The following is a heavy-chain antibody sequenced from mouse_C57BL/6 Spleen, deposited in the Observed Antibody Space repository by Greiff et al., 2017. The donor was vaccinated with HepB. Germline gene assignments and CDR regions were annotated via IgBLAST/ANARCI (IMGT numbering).Heavy chain of an antibody. Sequence: VQLQQSGAELVRPGASVTLSCKASGYTFTDYEMHWVKQTPVHGLEWIGAIDPETGGTAYNQKFKGKAILTADKSSSTAYMELRSLTSEDSAVYYCTTFYDYDVDYWGQGTTLTVSS. J-gene: IGHJ2*01. CDR2: IDPETGGT. D-gene: IGHD2-4*01. CDR3: TTFYDYDVDY. CDR1: GYTFTDYE. V-gene: IGHV1-15*01.